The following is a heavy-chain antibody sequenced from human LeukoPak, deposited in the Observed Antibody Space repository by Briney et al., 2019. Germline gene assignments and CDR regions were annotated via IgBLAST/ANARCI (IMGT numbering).Heavy chain of an antibody. CDR2: IYYSGST. J-gene: IGHJ4*02. CDR3: ARVPYSSGWYRSYYFDY. V-gene: IGHV4-31*03. CDR1: GGSISSGGYY. D-gene: IGHD6-19*01. Sequence: PSETLSLTCTVSGGSISSGGYYWSWIRQHPGKSLEWIGYIYYSGSTYYNPYLKSRVTISVDTSKNQFSLKLSSVTAADTAVYYCARVPYSSGWYRSYYFDYWGQGTLVTVSS.